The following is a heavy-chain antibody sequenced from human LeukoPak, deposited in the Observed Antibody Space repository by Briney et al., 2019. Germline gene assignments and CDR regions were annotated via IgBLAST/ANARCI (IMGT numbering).Heavy chain of an antibody. V-gene: IGHV3-21*01. D-gene: IGHD6-19*01. J-gene: IGHJ5*02. CDR3: ARERAVAGMRGWFDP. Sequence: GGSLRLSCAASGFTFSSYSMNWVRQAPGKGLEWVSSISSSSSYIYYADSVKGRLTISRDNAKNSLCLQMNSLRAEDTAVYYCARERAVAGMRGWFDPWGQGTLVTVSS. CDR2: ISSSSSYI. CDR1: GFTFSSYS.